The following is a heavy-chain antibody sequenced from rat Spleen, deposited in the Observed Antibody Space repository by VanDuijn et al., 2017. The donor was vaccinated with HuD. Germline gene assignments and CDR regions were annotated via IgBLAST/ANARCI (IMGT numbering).Heavy chain of an antibody. V-gene: IGHV5-58*01. CDR2: INTDGGST. D-gene: IGHD1-11*01. CDR1: GFTFSSYW. Sequence: EVQLVETGGGLVQPGRSLKLSCVASGFTFSSYWMYWIRKAPGKGLEWVSSINTDGGSTYSPDSVKGRFTIPRDNAENTVYLQMNSLRSEDTATYYCAKDRANGAPDYWGQGVMVTVSS. J-gene: IGHJ2*01. CDR3: AKDRANGAPDY.